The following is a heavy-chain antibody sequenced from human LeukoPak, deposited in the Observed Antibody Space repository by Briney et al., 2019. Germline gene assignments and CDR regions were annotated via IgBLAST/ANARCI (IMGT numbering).Heavy chain of an antibody. CDR3: ARDSTWQLDY. Sequence: PGGSLRLSCTASGFTFSTHWMTWVRQPPGKGLEGVANIKEDGSVKYYVDSVKGRFTISRDNTKNALYLQMNSLRADDTAVYFCARDSTWQLDYWGQGTLITVFS. CDR1: GFTFSTHW. J-gene: IGHJ4*02. CDR2: IKEDGSVK. V-gene: IGHV3-7*03. D-gene: IGHD5-12*01.